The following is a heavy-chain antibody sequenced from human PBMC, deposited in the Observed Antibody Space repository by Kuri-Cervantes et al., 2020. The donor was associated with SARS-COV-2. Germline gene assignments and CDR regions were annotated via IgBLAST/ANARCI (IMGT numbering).Heavy chain of an antibody. V-gene: IGHV4-59*01. D-gene: IGHD6-13*01. CDR3: ARGNSSSWYPYYYGMDV. J-gene: IGHJ6*02. Sequence: SETLSLTCTVSGGSISSYYWSWIRQPPGKGLEWIGYIYYSGSTNYNPSLKSRVTISVDTSKNQFSLKLSSVTAADTAVYYCARGNSSSWYPYYYGMDVWGQGTTVTVSS. CDR2: IYYSGST. CDR1: GGSISSYY.